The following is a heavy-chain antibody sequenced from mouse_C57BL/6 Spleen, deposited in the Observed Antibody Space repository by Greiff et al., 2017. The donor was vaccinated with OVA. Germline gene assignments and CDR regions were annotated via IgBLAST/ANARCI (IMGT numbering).Heavy chain of an antibody. J-gene: IGHJ2*01. CDR1: GYAFSSYW. CDR2: IYPGDGDT. Sequence: LQESGAELVKPGASVKISCKASGYAFSSYWMNWVKQRPGKGLEWIGQIYPGDGDTNYNGKFKGKATLTADKSSSTAYMQLSSLTSEDSAVYFCAVIHYGYDEGGVEPLDYWGQGTTLTVSS. D-gene: IGHD2-2*01. CDR3: AVIHYGYDEGGVEPLDY. V-gene: IGHV1-80*01.